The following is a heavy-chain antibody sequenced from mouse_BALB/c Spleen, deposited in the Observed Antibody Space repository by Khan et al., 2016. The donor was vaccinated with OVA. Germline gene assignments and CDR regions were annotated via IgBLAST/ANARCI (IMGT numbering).Heavy chain of an antibody. J-gene: IGHJ3*01. D-gene: IGHD2-14*01. CDR1: GYTFTTYT. V-gene: IGHV1-4*01. CDR3: ARDGAYYRSDGWFSY. CDR2: INPSNGYT. Sequence: QVQLLQSGAELARPGASVKMSCKASGYTFTTYTMHWVKQRPGQGLEWIGYINPSNGYTNYNQKFKDKSTLTADKSSSTAYMQLSSLTSDYSAVYYCARDGAYYRSDGWFSYWGQGTLVTVSA.